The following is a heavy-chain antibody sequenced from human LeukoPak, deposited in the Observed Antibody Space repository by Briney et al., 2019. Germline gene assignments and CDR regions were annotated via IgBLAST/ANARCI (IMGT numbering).Heavy chain of an antibody. CDR2: MNPNSGNT. D-gene: IGHD3-10*01. J-gene: IGHJ6*03. Sequence: ASVKVSCKASGYTFTSYDNNWVRQATGQGLEWMGWMNPNSGNTGYAQKFQGRVTMTRNTSISTAYMELSSLRSEDTAVYYCARGFRGVIITAYYYYYYMDVWGKGTAVTVSS. CDR3: ARGFRGVIITAYYYYYYMDV. V-gene: IGHV1-8*01. CDR1: GYTFTSYD.